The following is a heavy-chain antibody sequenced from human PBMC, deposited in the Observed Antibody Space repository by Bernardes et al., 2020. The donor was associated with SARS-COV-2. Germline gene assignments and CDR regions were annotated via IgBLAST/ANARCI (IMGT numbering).Heavy chain of an antibody. CDR1: GGSLSSYY. CDR2: IYNSGST. D-gene: IGHD3-3*01. Sequence: SETLSLTCTVSGGSLSSYYWNWIRQPPGKGLEWIGYIYNSGSTNYNPSLKSRVTISVDTSKNQFSLKLSSVTAADTAVYYCARGHSKYYDFWSGSHPFDYWGQGTLGTVSS. CDR3: ARGHSKYYDFWSGSHPFDY. V-gene: IGHV4-59*01. J-gene: IGHJ4*02.